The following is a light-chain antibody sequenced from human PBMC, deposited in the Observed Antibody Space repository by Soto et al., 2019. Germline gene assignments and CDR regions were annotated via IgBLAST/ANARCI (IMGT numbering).Light chain of an antibody. CDR2: DAS. CDR1: QSVSSY. V-gene: IGKV3-11*01. J-gene: IGKJ4*01. CDR3: QQRINWPFT. Sequence: EIVLTQSPATLSLSPGDRATLSCRARQSVSSYLAWYQQKPGQAPRLLFYDASNRATVIPARFSGSGSGTDFTVTIPRLKPEDFAVYYCQQRINWPFTFGGGTQVEIK.